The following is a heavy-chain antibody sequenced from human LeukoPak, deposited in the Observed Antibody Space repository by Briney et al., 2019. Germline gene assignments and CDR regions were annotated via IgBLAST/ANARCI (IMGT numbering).Heavy chain of an antibody. CDR2: INPSGGST. D-gene: IGHD6-13*01. Sequence: ASVKVSCKASGYTFTSYYMHWVRQAPGQGLEWMGIINPSGGSTSYAQKFQGRVTITADESTSTAYMELSSLRSEDTAVYYCARSSVYSSSWYAYYFDYWGQGTLVTVSS. J-gene: IGHJ4*02. V-gene: IGHV1-46*01. CDR1: GYTFTSYY. CDR3: ARSSVYSSSWYAYYFDY.